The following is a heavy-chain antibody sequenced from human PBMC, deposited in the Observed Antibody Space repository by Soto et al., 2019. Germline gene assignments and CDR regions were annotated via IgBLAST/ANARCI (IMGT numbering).Heavy chain of an antibody. CDR2: VYSGDTT. CDR3: ARDRRRDGFDY. V-gene: IGHV3-53*01. Sequence: EVQLVESGGGLIQPGGSLRLSCADSGLTVSTNYMNWVRQAPGKGLEWVSVVYSGDTTYYADSVKGRFTISRDNSKNTLYLQMNSLRAEDTAFYYCARDRRRDGFDYWGQGTLVTVSS. J-gene: IGHJ4*02. CDR1: GLTVSTNY.